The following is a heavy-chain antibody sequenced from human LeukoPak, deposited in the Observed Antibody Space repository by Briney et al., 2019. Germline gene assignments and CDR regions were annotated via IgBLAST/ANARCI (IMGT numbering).Heavy chain of an antibody. CDR1: GFTFNNYW. CDR2: IDQDGSGK. CDR3: AKASIAGAIGVLDY. V-gene: IGHV3-7*01. D-gene: IGHD1-26*01. Sequence: GGSLRLSCAAFGFTFNNYWMSWVRQAPGKGLEWVANIDQDGSGKHYVDSVKGRFTISRDNAKNSLYLQMNSLRAEDTAVYFCAKASIAGAIGVLDYWGQGTLVTVSS. J-gene: IGHJ4*02.